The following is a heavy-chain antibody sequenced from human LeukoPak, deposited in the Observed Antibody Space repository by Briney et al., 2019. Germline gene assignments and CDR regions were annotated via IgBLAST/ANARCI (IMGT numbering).Heavy chain of an antibody. Sequence: SETLSLTCAVYGGSFSGYYWSWIRQPPGKGLEWIGEINHSGSTNYNPSLKSRVTISVDTSKNQFSLKLSSVTAADTAVYYCARPVDYYDSSGYYGSDAFDIWGQGTMVTVFS. D-gene: IGHD3-22*01. J-gene: IGHJ3*02. CDR2: INHSGST. V-gene: IGHV4-34*01. CDR1: GGSFSGYY. CDR3: ARPVDYYDSSGYYGSDAFDI.